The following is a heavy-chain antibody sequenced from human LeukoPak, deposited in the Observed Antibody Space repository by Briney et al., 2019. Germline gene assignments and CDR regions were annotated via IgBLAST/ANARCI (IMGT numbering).Heavy chain of an antibody. V-gene: IGHV3-73*01. CDR2: IRSKANSYAT. D-gene: IGHD3-22*01. J-gene: IGHJ4*02. CDR3: PTTGIVGGFAY. Sequence: PGGSLRLSCAASVFIFSRSAMHWVRHASGKGLECVGRIRSKANSYATAYAASVKGRFTISRDDSRNTAYLQMNSLKPEAPAVYYCPTTGIVGGFAYWGPGNLVTVSS. CDR1: VFIFSRSA.